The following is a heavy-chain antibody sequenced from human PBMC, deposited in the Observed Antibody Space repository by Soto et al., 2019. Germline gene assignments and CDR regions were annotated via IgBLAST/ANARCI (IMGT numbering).Heavy chain of an antibody. D-gene: IGHD6-13*01. CDR2: INHSGST. J-gene: IGHJ4*02. CDR1: GGSFSGYY. CDR3: ARGRIAAADY. Sequence: SETLSLTCAVYGGSFSGYYWSWIRQPPGKGLEWIGEINHSGSTNYNPSLKSRVTISVDTSKNQFSLKLSSVTAADTAVYYCARGRIAAADYWGQGTLVTVSS. V-gene: IGHV4-34*01.